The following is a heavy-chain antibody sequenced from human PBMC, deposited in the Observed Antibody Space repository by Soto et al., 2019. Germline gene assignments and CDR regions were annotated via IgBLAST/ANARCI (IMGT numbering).Heavy chain of an antibody. V-gene: IGHV1-3*01. J-gene: IGHJ4*02. D-gene: IGHD1-1*01. Sequence: ASVKVSCKASGYTLTSYAMHWVRQAPGQRLEWMGWINAGNGNTKYSQKFQGRVTITRDTSASTAYMELSSLRSEDTAVYYCARDKANWNDQWYYFDYWGQGTLVTVSS. CDR1: GYTLTSYA. CDR3: ARDKANWNDQWYYFDY. CDR2: INAGNGNT.